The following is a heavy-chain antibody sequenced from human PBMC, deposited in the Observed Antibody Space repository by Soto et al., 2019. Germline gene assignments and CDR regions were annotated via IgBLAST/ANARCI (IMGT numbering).Heavy chain of an antibody. J-gene: IGHJ5*02. Sequence: GESLKISFKGSGYSFTSYWISWVRQMPVKGLEWMGRIDPSDSYTNYSPSFQGHVTISADKSISTAYLQWSSLKASDTAMYYCGRRLVMIAARPRVPDNTWFDPGGQGTPV. V-gene: IGHV5-10-1*01. CDR1: GYSFTSYW. CDR3: GRRLVMIAARPRVPDNTWFDP. D-gene: IGHD6-6*01. CDR2: IDPSDSYT.